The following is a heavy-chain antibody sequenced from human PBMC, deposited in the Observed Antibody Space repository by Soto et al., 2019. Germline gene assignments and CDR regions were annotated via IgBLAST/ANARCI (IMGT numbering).Heavy chain of an antibody. V-gene: IGHV2-5*02. CDR2: IYWDDDK. D-gene: IGHD3-9*01. Sequence: QITLKESGPTLVKPTQTLTLTCTFSGFSLSTSGVGVGWIRQPPGKALEWLALIYWDDDKRYSPSLKSRLTITKDTSKKQLVLTMTNMDPVDTATYYCAHVSPSTYDILGIYYFDYWGQGTLVTVSS. CDR3: AHVSPSTYDILGIYYFDY. CDR1: GFSLSTSGVG. J-gene: IGHJ4*02.